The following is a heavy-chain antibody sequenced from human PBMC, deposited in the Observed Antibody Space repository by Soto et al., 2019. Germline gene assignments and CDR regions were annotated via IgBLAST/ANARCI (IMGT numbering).Heavy chain of an antibody. Sequence: EVQLLESGGGLVQPGGSLRLSCAASGFTFSSYAMSGVRQAPGKGLEWVSSISVSGLTTYYADSVKGRFTISRDNSKNMLYLQIFSLRAEDTAVYYCAKGRGSSSSNCYDYWGQGILVTVSS. CDR2: ISVSGLTT. D-gene: IGHD2-2*01. CDR3: AKGRGSSSSNCYDY. CDR1: GFTFSSYA. V-gene: IGHV3-23*01. J-gene: IGHJ4*02.